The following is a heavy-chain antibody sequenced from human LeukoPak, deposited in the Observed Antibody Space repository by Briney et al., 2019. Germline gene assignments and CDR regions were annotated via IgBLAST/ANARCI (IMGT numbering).Heavy chain of an antibody. CDR1: GFTFSSYP. Sequence: PGGSLRLSCAASGFTFSSYPVSWVCQAPGRGLEWVSAITSSGGTYYIASVRGRFIVSRDNSRNTLYLQMNGLTAKDTAIYYCAKEDYRDHTTGFDSWGQGTLVTVSS. CDR2: ITSSGGT. D-gene: IGHD4-17*01. CDR3: AKEDYRDHTTGFDS. J-gene: IGHJ5*01. V-gene: IGHV3-23*01.